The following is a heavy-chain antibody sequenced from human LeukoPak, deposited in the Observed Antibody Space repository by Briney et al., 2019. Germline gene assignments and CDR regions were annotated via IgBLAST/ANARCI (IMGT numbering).Heavy chain of an antibody. J-gene: IGHJ5*02. Sequence: GESLKISCKGSGYSFTSYWIGWVRQMPGKGLEWMGIIYPGDSDTRYSPSFQGQVTISADKSISTAYLQWSSLKASDTAMYYCARGGQTSIAAAGTLSNWFDPWGQGTLVTVSS. CDR1: GYSFTSYW. D-gene: IGHD6-13*01. V-gene: IGHV5-51*01. CDR2: IYPGDSDT. CDR3: ARGGQTSIAAAGTLSNWFDP.